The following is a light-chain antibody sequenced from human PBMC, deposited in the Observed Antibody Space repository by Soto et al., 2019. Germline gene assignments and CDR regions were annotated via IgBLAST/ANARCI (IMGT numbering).Light chain of an antibody. Sequence: QSALTQPASVSGSPGQSITISCTGTSSDVGGYNYVSWYQQHPGKAPKLMIYEVSNRPSGVPDRFSGSKSGTSASLAITGLQAEDEADYYCQSYDSSLSAPYVFGTGTKLTVL. V-gene: IGLV2-14*01. CDR2: EVS. CDR3: QSYDSSLSAPYV. CDR1: SSDVGGYNY. J-gene: IGLJ1*01.